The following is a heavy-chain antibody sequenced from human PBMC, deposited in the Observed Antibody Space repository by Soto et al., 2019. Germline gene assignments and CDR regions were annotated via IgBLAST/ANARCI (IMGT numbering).Heavy chain of an antibody. V-gene: IGHV3-48*03. CDR2: ISNRGGAI. Sequence: GSLRLSCAASGFTFSSFEMNWVRQAPGKGLEWASYISNRGGAIYYADSVKGRFTISRDNSKNSLYLQMNSLRAEDTAVYYCARDQRTNDYWGQGTLVTVSS. J-gene: IGHJ4*02. CDR1: GFTFSSFE. CDR3: ARDQRTNDY.